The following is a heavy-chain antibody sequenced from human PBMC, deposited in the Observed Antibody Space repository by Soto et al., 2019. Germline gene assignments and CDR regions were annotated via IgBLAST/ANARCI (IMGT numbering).Heavy chain of an antibody. CDR3: AREGGFWGTPRRKNTYYFDY. D-gene: IGHD3-16*01. CDR1: GDSISSSGHS. V-gene: IGHV4-30-4*01. CDR2: ISYSGNT. J-gene: IGHJ4*02. Sequence: KASETLSLTCTVSGDSISSSGHSWNCIRQPPGKDLERIGYISYSGNTYYNPSLKSRVIISVDRSNSQFSLRLNSVTAADTAVYYCAREGGFWGTPRRKNTYYFDYWGRGTLVTVSS.